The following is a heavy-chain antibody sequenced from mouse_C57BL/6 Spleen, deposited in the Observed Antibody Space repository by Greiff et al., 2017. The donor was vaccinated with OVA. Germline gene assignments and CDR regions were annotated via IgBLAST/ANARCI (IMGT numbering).Heavy chain of an antibody. CDR2: IDPETGGT. Sequence: QVQLQQSGAELVRPGASVTLSCKASGYTFTDYEMHWVKQTPVHGLEWIGAIDPETGGTAYNQKFTGKAILTADKSSSPAYMELRSLTSEDSAVYYCTKGQLGRGGKAMDYWGQGTTVTVSS. CDR3: TKGQLGRGGKAMDY. V-gene: IGHV1-15*01. J-gene: IGHJ4*01. D-gene: IGHD3-3*01. CDR1: GYTFTDYE.